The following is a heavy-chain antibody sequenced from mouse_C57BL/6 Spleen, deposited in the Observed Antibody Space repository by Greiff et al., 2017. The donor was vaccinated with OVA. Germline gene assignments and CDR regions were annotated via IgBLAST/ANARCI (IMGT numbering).Heavy chain of an antibody. V-gene: IGHV1-26*01. CDR3: ARYPAYYSNFDY. Sequence: VQLQQSGPELVKPGASVKISCKASGYTFTDYYMNWVKQSHGKSLEWIGDINPNNGGTSYNQKFKGKATLTVDKSSSTAYMELRSLTSEDSAVYYCARYPAYYSNFDYWGQGTTLTVSS. CDR1: GYTFTDYY. J-gene: IGHJ2*01. D-gene: IGHD2-5*01. CDR2: INPNNGGT.